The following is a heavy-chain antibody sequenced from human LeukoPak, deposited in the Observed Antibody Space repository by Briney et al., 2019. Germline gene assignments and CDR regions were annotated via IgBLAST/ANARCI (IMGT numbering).Heavy chain of an antibody. CDR1: GFTFSSYW. D-gene: IGHD3-10*01. V-gene: IGHV3-7*01. J-gene: IGHJ4*02. CDR2: IKQDGSEK. CDR3: AREDYYGSGSYHQGY. Sequence: PGGSLRLSCAASGFTFSSYWMSWVRQAPGKGLGWVANIKQDGSEKYYVDSVKGRFTISRDNAKNSLYLQMNSLRAEDTAVYYCAREDYYGSGSYHQGYWGQGTLVTVSS.